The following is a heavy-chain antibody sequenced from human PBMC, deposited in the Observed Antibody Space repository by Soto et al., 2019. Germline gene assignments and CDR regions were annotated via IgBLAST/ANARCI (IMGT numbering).Heavy chain of an antibody. V-gene: IGHV3-30-3*01. D-gene: IGHD2-2*01. J-gene: IGHJ4*02. CDR3: VRGEVFAVVLTPLLDF. CDR1: EFTFGAYA. Sequence: QLQLVESGGGVVQPGGSLRLSCADSEFTFGAYAMHWVRQAPGRGLEWVAVISYDGSNKEYADSVKGRFTISRDNSKSTLYLQMNSLRPEDTAVYHCVRGEVFAVVLTPLLDFWGQGTLVTVSS. CDR2: ISYDGSNK.